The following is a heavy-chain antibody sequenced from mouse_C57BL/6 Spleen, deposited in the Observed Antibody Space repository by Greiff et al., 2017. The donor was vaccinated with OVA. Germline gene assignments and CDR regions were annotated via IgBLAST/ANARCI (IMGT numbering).Heavy chain of an antibody. Sequence: VHVKQSGPELVKPGASVKISCKASGYSFTDYNMNWVKQSNGKSLEWIGVINPNYGTTSYNQKFKGKATLTVDQSSSTAYMQLNSLTSEDSAVYYCARNGGNYEYFDVWGTGTTVTVSS. D-gene: IGHD2-1*01. CDR2: INPNYGTT. CDR3: ARNGGNYEYFDV. J-gene: IGHJ1*03. CDR1: GYSFTDYN. V-gene: IGHV1-39*01.